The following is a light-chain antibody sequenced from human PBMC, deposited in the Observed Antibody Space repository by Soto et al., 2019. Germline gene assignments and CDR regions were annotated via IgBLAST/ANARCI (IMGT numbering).Light chain of an antibody. V-gene: IGLV1-47*02. Sequence: QSVLTQPPSASGTPGQRVTISCSGSSSNIGSNYVYWYQQLPGTAPKLLIYSNNQRPSGVPDRFSGSKSGTSASLAVSGLQAEDEADYYCSSYAGSSNVFGTGTKVTVL. CDR3: SSYAGSSNV. J-gene: IGLJ1*01. CDR2: SNN. CDR1: SSNIGSNY.